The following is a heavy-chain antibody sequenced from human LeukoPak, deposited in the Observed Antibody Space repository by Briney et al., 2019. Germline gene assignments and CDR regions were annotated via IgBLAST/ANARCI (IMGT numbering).Heavy chain of an antibody. Sequence: SETLSLTCTVSGGSLSSYYWNWIRQPPGLPLEWIGNVFYSGSTNYNPSLDSRGTISVDTSKNQFSLRLNSVTAADTAVYYCARGRHYDSSASFDFGGQGTQVTVSS. V-gene: IGHV4-59*01. CDR1: GGSLSSYY. J-gene: IGHJ4*02. CDR2: VFYSGST. D-gene: IGHD3-22*01. CDR3: ARGRHYDSSASFDF.